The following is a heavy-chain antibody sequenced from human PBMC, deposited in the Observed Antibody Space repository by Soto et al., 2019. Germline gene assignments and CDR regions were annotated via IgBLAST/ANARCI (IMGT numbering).Heavy chain of an antibody. CDR1: GGTFSSYA. J-gene: IGHJ4*02. Sequence: ASVKVSCKASGGTFSSYAISWVRQAPGQGLEWMGGIIPIFGTANYAQEFQGRDTITADESTSTAYMELSSLRSEDTAVDYCARVPFSSPYDYWGQGTLVTVSS. D-gene: IGHD2-2*01. CDR2: IIPIFGTA. CDR3: ARVPFSSPYDY. V-gene: IGHV1-69*13.